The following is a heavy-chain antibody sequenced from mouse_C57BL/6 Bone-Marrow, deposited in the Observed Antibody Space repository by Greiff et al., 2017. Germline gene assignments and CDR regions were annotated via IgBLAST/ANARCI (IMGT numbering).Heavy chain of an antibody. V-gene: IGHV3-6*01. CDR3: ARGSMALFDY. CDR2: ISYDGSN. Sequence: EVQLQQSGPGLVKPSQSLSLTCSVTGYSITSGYYWNWIRQFPGNKLEWMGYISYDGSNNYNPSLKNRISITRDTSKNQFFLKLNSVTTEDTATYYCARGSMALFDYWGQGTTLTVSS. D-gene: IGHD1-1*02. CDR1: GYSITSGYY. J-gene: IGHJ2*01.